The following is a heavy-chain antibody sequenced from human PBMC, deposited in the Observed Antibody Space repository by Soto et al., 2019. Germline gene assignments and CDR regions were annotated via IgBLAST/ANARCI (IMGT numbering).Heavy chain of an antibody. CDR1: GGSFSGYY. CDR3: ARGVGSSSSGRWFDP. CDR2: INHSGST. Sequence: LSETLSLTCAVYGGSFSGYYWSWIRQPPGKGLEWIGEINHSGSTNYNPSLKSRVTISVDTSKNQFSLKLSSVTAADTAVYYCARGVGSSSSGRWFDPWGQGTLVTVSS. D-gene: IGHD6-6*01. J-gene: IGHJ5*02. V-gene: IGHV4-34*01.